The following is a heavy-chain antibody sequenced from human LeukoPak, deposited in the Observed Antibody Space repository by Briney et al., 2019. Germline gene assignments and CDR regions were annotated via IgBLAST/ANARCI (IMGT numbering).Heavy chain of an antibody. V-gene: IGHV4-30-4*01. CDR3: ARDRGGYDRFLMYGMDV. Sequence: SETLSLTCTVSGGSISSGDYYWSWIRQPPGKGLEWIGYIYYSGSTYYNPSLKSRVTISADTSKNQFSLKLSSVTAADTAVYYCARDRGGYDRFLMYGMDVWGQGTTVTVSS. CDR1: GGSISSGDYY. D-gene: IGHD5-12*01. J-gene: IGHJ6*02. CDR2: IYYSGST.